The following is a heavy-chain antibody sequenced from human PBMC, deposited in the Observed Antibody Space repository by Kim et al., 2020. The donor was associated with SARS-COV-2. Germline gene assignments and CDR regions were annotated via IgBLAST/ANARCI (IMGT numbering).Heavy chain of an antibody. CDR2: IYYSGST. D-gene: IGHD1-1*01. CDR3: ARDRDGTRWAGTNSYGMDV. Sequence: SETLSLTCTVSGGSISSYYWSWIRQPPGKGLEWIGYIYYSGSTNYNPSLKSRVTISVDTSKNQFSLKLSSVTAADTAVYYCARDRDGTRWAGTNSYGMDVWGQGTTVTVSS. CDR1: GGSISSYY. J-gene: IGHJ6*02. V-gene: IGHV4-59*01.